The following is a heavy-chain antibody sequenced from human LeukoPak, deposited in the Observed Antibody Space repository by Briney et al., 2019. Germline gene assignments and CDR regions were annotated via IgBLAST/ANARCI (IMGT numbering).Heavy chain of an antibody. CDR1: GFTFSDYY. J-gene: IGHJ3*02. D-gene: IGHD3-22*01. Sequence: GGALRLSCAASGFTFSDYYMSWIRQDPGKGLEWVSYISSSPSPIYYADSVKGRFTISRDNAKNSLYLQMNSLRAEDTAVYYCARVYDSNGLYDAFEIWGQGTMVTVSS. CDR2: ISSSPSPI. V-gene: IGHV3-11*04. CDR3: ARVYDSNGLYDAFEI.